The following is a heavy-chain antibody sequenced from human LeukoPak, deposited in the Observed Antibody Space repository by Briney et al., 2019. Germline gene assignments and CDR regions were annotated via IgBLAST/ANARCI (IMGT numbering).Heavy chain of an antibody. CDR2: ISGSGSTI. CDR3: ASHYYDSSENYYGMAV. V-gene: IGHV3-48*03. D-gene: IGHD3-22*01. Sequence: GSLRLSCAASGFTFSSYEMNWVRQAPGKGREWVLYISGSGSTIYYADSGKGRFTISRDNAKNPLYLQMNSLRAEDTAVYYCASHYYDSSENYYGMAVWGQGPTVTVSS. J-gene: IGHJ6*02. CDR1: GFTFSSYE.